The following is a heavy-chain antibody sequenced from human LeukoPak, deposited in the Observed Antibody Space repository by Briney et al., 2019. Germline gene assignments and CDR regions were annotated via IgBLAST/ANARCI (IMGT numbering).Heavy chain of an antibody. CDR2: INHSGST. Sequence: PSETLSLTRAVYGGSFSGYYWSWIRQPPGQGLEWIGVINHSGSTNYNTSLKSRVTISVDTSKNQFSLKLSSVTAADTAVYYCARGHGGSRLDYWGQGTLVTVSS. CDR3: ARGHGGSRLDY. V-gene: IGHV4-34*01. D-gene: IGHD1-26*01. CDR1: GGSFSGYY. J-gene: IGHJ4*02.